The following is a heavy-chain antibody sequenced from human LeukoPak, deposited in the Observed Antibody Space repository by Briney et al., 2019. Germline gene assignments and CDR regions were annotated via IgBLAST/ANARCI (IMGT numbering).Heavy chain of an antibody. CDR3: ARGNRYCSSTSCYYFDL. Sequence: GGSLRLSCAASGFTFSSYAMSWVRQAPGKGLVWVSRINSDGSSTSYADSVKGRFTISRDNAKNTLYLQMNSLRAEDTAVYYCARGNRYCSSTSCYYFDLWGRGTLVTVSS. CDR1: GFTFSSYA. J-gene: IGHJ2*01. D-gene: IGHD2-2*01. CDR2: INSDGSST. V-gene: IGHV3-74*01.